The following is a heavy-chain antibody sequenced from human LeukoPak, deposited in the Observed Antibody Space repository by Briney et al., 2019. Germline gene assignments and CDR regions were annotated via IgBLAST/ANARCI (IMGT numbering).Heavy chain of an antibody. CDR1: GYTFTSYG. CDR2: ISAYNGNT. D-gene: IGHD3-3*01. CDR3: ARSAFGVAMGMSRFYYGMDV. V-gene: IGHV1-18*01. Sequence: GASVKVSCKASGYTFTSYGISWVRQTPGQGLEWMGWISAYNGNTNYAQKLQGRVTMTTDTSTSTAYMELSRLRSDDTAVYYCARSAFGVAMGMSRFYYGMDVWGQGTTVTVSS. J-gene: IGHJ6*02.